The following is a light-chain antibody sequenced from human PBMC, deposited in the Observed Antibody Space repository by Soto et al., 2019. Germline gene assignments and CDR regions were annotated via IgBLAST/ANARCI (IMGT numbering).Light chain of an antibody. V-gene: IGKV1-5*03. CDR1: QSFSSW. CDR2: KTS. CDR3: QQYDSYPLT. J-gene: IGKJ4*01. Sequence: DIQMTQSPSTLSASVGDRVTITCRASQSFSSWLAWYQQKPGKAPNLLIYKTSSLESGVPSRFSGSGSGTEFTLTVNSLQPDDFATYYCQQYDSYPLTFGGGTKVEIK.